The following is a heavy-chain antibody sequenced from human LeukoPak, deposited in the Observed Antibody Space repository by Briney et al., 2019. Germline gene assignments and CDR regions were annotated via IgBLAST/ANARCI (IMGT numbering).Heavy chain of an antibody. CDR3: ARKQTGTMYDV. Sequence: SETLSLTCIVTGGSISSSSYYWAWIRQSPGKGLEWIGTFSSGGSAYYNPSLTSRVSISKDTSDNQFSLRLYSVTAADTAVYYCARKQTGTMYDVWGQGTQVTVSS. CDR2: FSSGGSA. CDR1: GGSISSSSYY. J-gene: IGHJ4*02. V-gene: IGHV4-39*07. D-gene: IGHD1-7*01.